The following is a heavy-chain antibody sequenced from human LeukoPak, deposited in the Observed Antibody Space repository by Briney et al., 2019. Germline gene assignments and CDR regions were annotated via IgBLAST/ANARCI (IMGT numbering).Heavy chain of an antibody. CDR1: GFTFSSYA. D-gene: IGHD1-26*01. Sequence: GGSLRLSCAASGFTFSSYAMSWVRQAPGKGLEWVSAISGIGGSTYYADSVKGRFTISRDNSKNTLYLQMNSLRAEDTAVYYCARDPNLYSGTYDTYWGQGTLVTVSS. J-gene: IGHJ4*02. V-gene: IGHV3-23*01. CDR2: ISGIGGST. CDR3: ARDPNLYSGTYDTY.